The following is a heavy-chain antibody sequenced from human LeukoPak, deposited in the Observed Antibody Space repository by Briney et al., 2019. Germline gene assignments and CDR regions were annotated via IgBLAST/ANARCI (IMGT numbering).Heavy chain of an antibody. Sequence: SVKVSCKASGGTFSSYAISWVRQAPGQGLEWMGRIIPILGIANYAQKFQGRVTITADKSTSTAYMELSGLRSEDTAVYYCARDYYGSGSYYNPSDYWGQGTLVTVSS. CDR3: ARDYYGSGSYYNPSDY. CDR1: GGTFSSYA. D-gene: IGHD3-10*01. V-gene: IGHV1-69*04. J-gene: IGHJ4*02. CDR2: IIPILGIA.